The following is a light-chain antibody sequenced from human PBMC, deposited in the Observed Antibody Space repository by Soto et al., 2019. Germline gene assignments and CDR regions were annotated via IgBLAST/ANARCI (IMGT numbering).Light chain of an antibody. V-gene: IGKV1-12*01. J-gene: IGKJ2*01. CDR2: SAS. Sequence: DIQMTQSPSSVSASVGDRVTITCRASQDISNWLAWYQQKPGRAPKLLIYSASSLQTGVPSSFSGSGSGTDFTLTISRLQPEDFATYYCQQANTFPYTFGQGTKLEIK. CDR1: QDISNW. CDR3: QQANTFPYT.